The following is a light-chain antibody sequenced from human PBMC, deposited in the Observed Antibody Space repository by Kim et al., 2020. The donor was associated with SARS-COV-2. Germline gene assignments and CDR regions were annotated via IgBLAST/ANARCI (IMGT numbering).Light chain of an antibody. CDR1: NIVSKN. Sequence: VARGQTARITCGGNNIVSKNVHWYQQKPGQAPVLVIYRDSNRPSGIPERFSGSNSGNTATLTISRAQAGDEADYYCQVWDSSTAVVFGGGTQLTVL. CDR3: QVWDSSTAVV. CDR2: RDS. J-gene: IGLJ2*01. V-gene: IGLV3-9*01.